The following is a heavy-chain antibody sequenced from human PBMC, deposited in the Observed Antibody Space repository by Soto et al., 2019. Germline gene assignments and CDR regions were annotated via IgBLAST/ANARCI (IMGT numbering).Heavy chain of an antibody. Sequence: SETLSLTCAVYGGSFSGYYWSWIRQPPGKGLEWIGEINHSGDTNYNPYPKSRVTISVDTSKKQFFLKLSSVTAADTAVYYCERGVRYYGFWSGYYIFGRGNWFDPWGQGTLVNVSS. CDR2: INHSGDT. D-gene: IGHD3-3*01. V-gene: IGHV4-34*01. CDR3: ERGVRYYGFWSGYYIFGRGNWFDP. CDR1: GGSFSGYY. J-gene: IGHJ5*02.